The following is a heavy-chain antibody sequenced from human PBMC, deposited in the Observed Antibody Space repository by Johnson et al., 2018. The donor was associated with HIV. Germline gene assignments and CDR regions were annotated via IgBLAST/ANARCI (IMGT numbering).Heavy chain of an antibody. CDR2: IDWNGGRQ. Sequence: VQLVESGGGVVRPGGSLRLSCATSGFIFDDYGMSWVRQAPGKGLEWVSGIDWNGGRQGYVDSVKGRFTISRDNAKNSLYMEMNSLRAEDTALYYCAREKGSSPRDAFDIWGQGTMVTVSS. J-gene: IGHJ3*02. D-gene: IGHD6-6*01. CDR1: GFIFDDYG. V-gene: IGHV3-20*04. CDR3: AREKGSSPRDAFDI.